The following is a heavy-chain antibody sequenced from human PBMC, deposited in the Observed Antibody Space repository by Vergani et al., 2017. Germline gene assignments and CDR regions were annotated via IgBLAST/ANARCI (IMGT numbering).Heavy chain of an antibody. J-gene: IGHJ3*01. Sequence: VQLVESGGGLVQPGGSLRLSCAASGFTFSSYSMNWVRQAPGKGLEWVAFIRYDGSNKYYADSVKGRFTISRDNSKNTLYLQMNSLRAEDTAVYYCVRDVRVSRTWGQGTLVAVSS. V-gene: IGHV3-30*02. CDR2: IRYDGSNK. CDR3: VRDVRVSRT. CDR1: GFTFSSYS.